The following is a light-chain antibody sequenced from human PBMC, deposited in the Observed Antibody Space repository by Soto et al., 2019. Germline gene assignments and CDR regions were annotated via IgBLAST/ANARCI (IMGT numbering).Light chain of an antibody. CDR1: SSDVGDYNF. J-gene: IGLJ7*01. V-gene: IGLV2-11*01. Sequence: QSALTQPRSVSGSPGQSVTISCTGTSSDVGDYNFVSWYQHYAGKAPKLIIYDVTKRLSGVPGRFSGSKSGNTASLTISGLQAEDEADYYCYSYAGTYTWVFGGGTQLTVL. CDR3: YSYAGTYTWV. CDR2: DVT.